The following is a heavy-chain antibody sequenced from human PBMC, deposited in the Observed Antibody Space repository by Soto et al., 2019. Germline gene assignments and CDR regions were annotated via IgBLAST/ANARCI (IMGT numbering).Heavy chain of an antibody. V-gene: IGHV3-21*05. CDR3: VRGGGGGQFDL. D-gene: IGHD2-15*01. Sequence: GRSLRLSCGASGFSFRNAWMIWVRQATGKGLGWLSYISPGSNYREYADSVKGRHIISRDNAKNSLYLQRNSLRDEYTAIYYCVRGGGGGQFDLWGQGTVVTVSS. CDR2: ISPGSNYR. CDR1: GFSFRNAW. J-gene: IGHJ5*02.